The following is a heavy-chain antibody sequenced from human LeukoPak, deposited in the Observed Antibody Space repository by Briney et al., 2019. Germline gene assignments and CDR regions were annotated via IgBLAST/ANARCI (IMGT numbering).Heavy chain of an antibody. D-gene: IGHD2-2*02. CDR2: INPNSGGT. CDR1: GYTFTGYY. CDR3: ARGIAVVTAAIWDY. Sequence: GASVKVSCKASGYTFTGYYMHWVRQAPGQGLEWMGWINPNSGGTNYAQKFQGRVTMTRDTSISTAYMELSRLRSDDTAVYYCARGIAVVTAAIWDYWGQGTLVTVSS. J-gene: IGHJ4*02. V-gene: IGHV1-2*02.